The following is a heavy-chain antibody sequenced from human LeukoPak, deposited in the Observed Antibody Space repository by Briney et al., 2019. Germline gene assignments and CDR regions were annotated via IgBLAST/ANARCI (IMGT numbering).Heavy chain of an antibody. Sequence: PGGALRLSCAASGFTFSSYEMNWVRQAPGKGVEGVSYISRSGRTKYYADSVKGRFTISRDNAKNSLYLQMNSLRVEDTAVYYCASGYDLPYWGQGTLVTVSS. V-gene: IGHV3-48*03. CDR1: GFTFSSYE. CDR2: ISRSGRTK. D-gene: IGHD5-12*01. CDR3: ASGYDLPY. J-gene: IGHJ4*02.